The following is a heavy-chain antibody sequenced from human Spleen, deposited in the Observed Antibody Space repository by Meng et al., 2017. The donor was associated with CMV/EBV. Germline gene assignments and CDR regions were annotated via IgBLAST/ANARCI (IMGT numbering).Heavy chain of an antibody. V-gene: IGHV3-23*01. CDR2: ISGGGGNT. CDR1: TFRREA. D-gene: IGHD3-22*01. CDR3: AKDGIEGYYDSSGYYDY. Sequence: TFRREAMNWVRQAPGKGLEWVSTISGGGGNTYYADSVKGRFTISRDNSKNTLYLEMNSLRAEDTAVFYCAKDGIEGYYDSSGYYDYWGQGTLVTVSS. J-gene: IGHJ4*02.